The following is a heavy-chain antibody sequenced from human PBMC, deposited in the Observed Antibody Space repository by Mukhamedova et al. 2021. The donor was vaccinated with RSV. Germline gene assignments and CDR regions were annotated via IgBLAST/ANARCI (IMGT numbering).Heavy chain of an antibody. D-gene: IGHD1-26*01. Sequence: SSYAMHWVRQAPGKGLEWVAVISYDGSNKYYADSVKGRFTISRDNSKNTLYLQMNSLRAEDTAVYYCARDGFGGATVWAYFDYWG. J-gene: IGHJ4*01. CDR2: ISYDGSNK. CDR1: SSYA. V-gene: IGHV3-30-3*01. CDR3: ARDGFGGATVWAYFDY.